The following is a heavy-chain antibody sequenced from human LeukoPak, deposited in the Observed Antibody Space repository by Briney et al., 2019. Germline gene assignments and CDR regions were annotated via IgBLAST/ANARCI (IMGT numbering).Heavy chain of an antibody. Sequence: GGSLRLSCAASGFTFSTYNMNWVRQAPGKGLEWVSSISSSSSTIYYADSVKGRFTISRDNAKNTLYLQMNSLRAEDTAVYYCAKKVSMALDYWGQGTLVTVSS. CDR1: GFTFSTYN. CDR2: ISSSSSTI. J-gene: IGHJ4*02. CDR3: AKKVSMALDY. V-gene: IGHV3-48*01. D-gene: IGHD5-24*01.